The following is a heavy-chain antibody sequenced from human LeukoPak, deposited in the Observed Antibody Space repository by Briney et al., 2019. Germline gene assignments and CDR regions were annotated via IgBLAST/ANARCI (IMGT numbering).Heavy chain of an antibody. CDR3: AKGGNYGDYLDYYYYYMDV. CDR2: ISGSGGST. Sequence: GGSLRLSCAASGLTFSSYAMSWVRQAPGKGLEWVSAISGSGGSTYYADSVKGRFTISRDNSKNTLYLQMNSLRAEDTAVYYCAKGGNYGDYLDYYYYYMDVRGKGTTVTVSS. CDR1: GLTFSSYA. J-gene: IGHJ6*03. D-gene: IGHD4-17*01. V-gene: IGHV3-23*01.